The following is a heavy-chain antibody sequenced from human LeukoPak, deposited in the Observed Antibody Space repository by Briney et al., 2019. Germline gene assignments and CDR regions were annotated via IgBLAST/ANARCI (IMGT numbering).Heavy chain of an antibody. J-gene: IGHJ4*02. D-gene: IGHD3-10*01. CDR2: INHSGST. CDR3: ARVGYGSGTQPS. V-gene: IGHV4-34*01. CDR1: GGSFSGYY. Sequence: SETLSLTCAVYGGSFSGYYWSWIRQPPGKGLEWIGEINHSGSTNYNPSLKNRVTISVDTSKNQFSLKLSSVTAADTAVYYCARVGYGSGTQPSWGQGTLVTVSS.